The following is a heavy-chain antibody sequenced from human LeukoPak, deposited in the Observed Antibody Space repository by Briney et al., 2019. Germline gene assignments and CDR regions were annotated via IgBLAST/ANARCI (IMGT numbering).Heavy chain of an antibody. CDR3: ARDNFGSGCNDDY. Sequence: GASVKVSCKASGGTFSSYAISWVRQAPGQGLEWMGGIIPIFGTANYAQKLRGRVTITTDESTSTAYMELSSLRAEDTAVYYCARDNFGSGCNDDYWGQGTLVTVSS. D-gene: IGHD6-19*01. CDR2: IIPIFGTA. CDR1: GGTFSSYA. J-gene: IGHJ4*02. V-gene: IGHV1-69*05.